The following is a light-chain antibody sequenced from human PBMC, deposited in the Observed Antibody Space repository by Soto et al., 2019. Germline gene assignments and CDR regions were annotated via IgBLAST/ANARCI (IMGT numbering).Light chain of an antibody. CDR3: PQYNSYSLT. Sequence: DIQMTQSPSTLSASVGDRVTITCRASQSISSWLAWYQQKPGKAPKLLIYKASSLESGVPSRFRGSGSGTEIPFTISSLQPDDFATYYCPQYNSYSLTFGGGTKVEIK. CDR2: KAS. V-gene: IGKV1-5*03. CDR1: QSISSW. J-gene: IGKJ4*01.